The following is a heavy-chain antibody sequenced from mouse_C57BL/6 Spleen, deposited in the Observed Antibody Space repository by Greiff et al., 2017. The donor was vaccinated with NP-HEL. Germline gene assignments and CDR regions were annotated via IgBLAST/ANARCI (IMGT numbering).Heavy chain of an antibody. CDR1: GFTFSDYG. Sequence: DVHLVESGGGLVKPGGSLKLSCAASGFTFSDYGMHWVRQAPEKGLEWVAYISSGSSTIYYADTVKGRFTISRDNAKNTLFLQMTSLRSEDTAMYYCARAGGNYVDFDYWGQSTTLTVSS. V-gene: IGHV5-17*01. J-gene: IGHJ2*01. CDR2: ISSGSSTI. CDR3: ARAGGNYVDFDY. D-gene: IGHD2-1*01.